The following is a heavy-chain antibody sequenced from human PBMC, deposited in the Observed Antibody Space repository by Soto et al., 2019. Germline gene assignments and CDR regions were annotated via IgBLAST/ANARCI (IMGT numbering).Heavy chain of an antibody. V-gene: IGHV4-39*01. CDR3: ARRGIGSRDY. J-gene: IGHJ4*02. Sequence: PSETLSLTYTVSGGSISSSSYYWGWIRQPPGKGLEWIGSIYYSGSTYYNPSLKSRVTISVDTSKNQFSLKLSSVTAADTAVYYCARRGIGSRDYWGQGTLVTVSS. CDR1: GGSISSSSYY. CDR2: IYYSGST. D-gene: IGHD3-16*01.